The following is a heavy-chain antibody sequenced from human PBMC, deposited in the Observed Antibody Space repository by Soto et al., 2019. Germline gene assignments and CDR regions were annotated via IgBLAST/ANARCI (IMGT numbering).Heavy chain of an antibody. CDR1: GFNFSAFW. D-gene: IGHD3-22*01. J-gene: IGHJ6*02. CDR2: VHFDGSTT. V-gene: IGHV3-74*01. CDR3: ARDYYERGPGYYRDYGMDV. Sequence: EVRLVESGGGLVQPGESLRISCAASGFNFSAFWMHWVRQAPGKGPVWISRVHFDGSTTAYADSVRGRFTISRDNAKKTLYLQMESLRVEDTAVYYCARDYYERGPGYYRDYGMDVWGQGTTVTVS.